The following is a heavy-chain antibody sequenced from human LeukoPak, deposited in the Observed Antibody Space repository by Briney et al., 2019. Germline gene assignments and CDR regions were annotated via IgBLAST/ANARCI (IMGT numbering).Heavy chain of an antibody. J-gene: IGHJ4*02. V-gene: IGHV3-53*01. Sequence: GGSLRLSCTASGLTFGDYAMSWFRQAPGKGLEWVSVIYSGGSTYYADSVKGRFTISRDNSKNTLYLQMNSLRAEDTAVYYCAREGGSSGWYGVFDYWGQGTLVTVSS. CDR3: AREGGSSGWYGVFDY. D-gene: IGHD6-19*01. CDR1: GLTFGDYA. CDR2: IYSGGST.